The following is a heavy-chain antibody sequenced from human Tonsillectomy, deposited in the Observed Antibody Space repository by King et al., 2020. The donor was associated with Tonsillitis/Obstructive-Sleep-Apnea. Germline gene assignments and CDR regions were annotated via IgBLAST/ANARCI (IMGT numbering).Heavy chain of an antibody. D-gene: IGHD5-18*01. CDR1: GGSFSGYY. CDR3: ARGRRGYSYGSPNFDY. CDR2: INHSGST. J-gene: IGHJ4*02. Sequence: VQLQQWGAGLLKPSETLSLTCAVYGGSFSGYYWSWIRQPPGKGLEWIGEINHSGSTNYNPSLKSRVTISVDPSKNQFSLKLSSVTAADTAVYYCARGRRGYSYGSPNFDYWGQGTLVTVSS. V-gene: IGHV4-34*01.